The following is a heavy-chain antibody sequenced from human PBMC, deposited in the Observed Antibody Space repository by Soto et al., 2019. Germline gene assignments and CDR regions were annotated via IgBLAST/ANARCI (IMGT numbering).Heavy chain of an antibody. Sequence: SETLSLTCAVSGGSISSGGYSWSWIRQPPGKGLEWIGYIYHSGSTYYNPSLKSRVTISVDRSKNQFSLNLTSATAADTAIYYCVRTTGHMTGFYYWGQGTLVTVSS. J-gene: IGHJ4*02. V-gene: IGHV4-30-2*01. CDR1: GGSISSGGYS. CDR3: VRTTGHMTGFYY. CDR2: IYHSGST. D-gene: IGHD3-9*01.